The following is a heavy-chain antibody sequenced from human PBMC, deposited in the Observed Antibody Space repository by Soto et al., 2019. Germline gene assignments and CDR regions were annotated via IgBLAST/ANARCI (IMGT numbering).Heavy chain of an antibody. CDR2: IKQDGSEK. J-gene: IGHJ6*02. CDR3: ARFRTGYYGMDV. Sequence: GGSLSLSCAAAGFTFSGYLMIWVRQAPGKGLEWVATIKQDGSEKYYVDSVKGRFTISRDNAKNSLYLQMNSLRAEDTAVYYCARFRTGYYGMDVWGQGTTVTVSS. D-gene: IGHD3-9*01. V-gene: IGHV3-7*01. CDR1: GFTFSGYL.